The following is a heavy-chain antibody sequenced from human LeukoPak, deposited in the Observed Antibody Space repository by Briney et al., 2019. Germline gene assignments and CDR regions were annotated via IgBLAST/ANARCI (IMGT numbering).Heavy chain of an antibody. V-gene: IGHV4-59*01. Sequence: SETLSLTCTVSGGSISSYYWSWIRQPPGKGLEWIGYIYYSGSTNYNPSLKSRVTISVDTSKNQFSLKLSSVTAADTAVYYCARVRYDFWSAPGWFDPWGQGTLVTVSS. CDR1: GGSISSYY. CDR2: IYYSGST. D-gene: IGHD3-3*01. J-gene: IGHJ5*02. CDR3: ARVRYDFWSAPGWFDP.